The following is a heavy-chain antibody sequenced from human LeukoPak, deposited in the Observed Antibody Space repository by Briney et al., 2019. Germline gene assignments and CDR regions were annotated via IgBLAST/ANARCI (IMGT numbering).Heavy chain of an antibody. J-gene: IGHJ3*02. CDR2: ITGYGSST. Sequence: GGSLRLSCAASGFTFVSYWMHWVRQAPGKGLVWVSRITGYGSSTYFADSVKGRFTISRDNSKNTLYLQMNRLRAEDTAVYYCASGCTTGGCYGRIWGPRTMVTVSS. CDR3: ASGCTTGGCYGRI. D-gene: IGHD2-8*01. CDR1: GFTFVSYW. V-gene: IGHV3-74*01.